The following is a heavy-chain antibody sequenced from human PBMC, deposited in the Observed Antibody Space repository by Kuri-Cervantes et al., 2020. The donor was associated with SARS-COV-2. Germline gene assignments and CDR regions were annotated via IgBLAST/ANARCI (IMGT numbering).Heavy chain of an antibody. Sequence: SETLSLTCAVYGGSLSGSFWSWIRQSPRKGLEWIGEVNHNGGANYNPSLRSRVTISVDTSKNQFSLKLSSVTAADTAVYYCARGRGLRWPHSFDYWGQGTLVTVSS. CDR1: GGSLSGSF. D-gene: IGHD4-23*01. J-gene: IGHJ4*02. CDR2: VNHNGGA. CDR3: ARGRGLRWPHSFDY. V-gene: IGHV4-34*01.